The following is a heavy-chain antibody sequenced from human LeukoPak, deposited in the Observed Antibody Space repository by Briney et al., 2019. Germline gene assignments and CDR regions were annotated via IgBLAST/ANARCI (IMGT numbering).Heavy chain of an antibody. D-gene: IGHD6-19*01. CDR2: IIPIFGTA. CDR1: GGTFSSYA. CDR3: ARVPATSSGWYDYYYYMNV. V-gene: IGHV1-69*06. Sequence: SVKVSCKASGGTFSSYAISWVRQAPGQGLEWMGGIIPIFGTANYAQKFQGRVTITADKSTSTAYMELSSLRSEDTAVYYCARVPATSSGWYDYYYYMNVWGKGTTVTVSS. J-gene: IGHJ6*03.